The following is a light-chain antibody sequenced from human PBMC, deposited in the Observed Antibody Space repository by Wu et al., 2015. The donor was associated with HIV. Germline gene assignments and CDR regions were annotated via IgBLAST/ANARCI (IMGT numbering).Light chain of an antibody. CDR2: DAS. CDR3: QPRSNWPPYT. Sequence: EIVMTQSPATLSVSPGERATLSCRASQSVSSYLAWYQQKPGQAPRLLIYDASNRATGIPARFSGSGSGTDFTLTISSLEPEDFAVYYCQPRSNWPPYTFGQGTKLGIK. CDR1: QSVSSY. V-gene: IGKV3-11*01. J-gene: IGKJ2*01.